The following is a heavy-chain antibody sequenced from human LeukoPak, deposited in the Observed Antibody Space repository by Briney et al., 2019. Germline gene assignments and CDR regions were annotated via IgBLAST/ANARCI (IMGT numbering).Heavy chain of an antibody. J-gene: IGHJ3*02. Sequence: ASVKVSCKASGYTFINYGITWVRQAPGQGLEWMRWVNAYNGDTNYGQNFQGRVTVTTDTSTSTGYMEVKSLRSDDTAVYYCARVTLHDYGSGRYAFDIWGQGTMVTVSS. CDR1: GYTFINYG. CDR2: VNAYNGDT. CDR3: ARVTLHDYGSGRYAFDI. D-gene: IGHD3-10*01. V-gene: IGHV1-18*01.